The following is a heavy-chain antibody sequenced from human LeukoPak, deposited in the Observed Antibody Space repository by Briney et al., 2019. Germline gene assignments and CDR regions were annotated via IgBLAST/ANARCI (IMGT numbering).Heavy chain of an antibody. J-gene: IGHJ6*04. CDR3: AVCSSTYYYYGMDV. D-gene: IGHD2-2*01. V-gene: IGHV4-59*01. CDR2: IYYSGST. CDR1: GGSISSYY. Sequence: PSETLSLTCTVSGGSISSYYWSWIRQPPGKGLEWIGYIYYSGSTNYNPSLKSRVTISVDTSKDQFSLKLSSVTAADTAVYYCAVCSSTYYYYGMDVWGKGTTVTVSS.